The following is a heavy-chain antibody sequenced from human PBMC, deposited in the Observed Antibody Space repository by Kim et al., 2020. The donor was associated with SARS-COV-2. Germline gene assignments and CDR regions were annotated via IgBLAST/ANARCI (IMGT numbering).Heavy chain of an antibody. CDR2: FGGRTDPT. CDR3: ARPFSHDSGSSYQNFDY. D-gene: IGHD3-10*01. V-gene: IGHV3-23*01. CDR1: EFTLTNYA. Sequence: GGSLRLSCVASEFTLTNYAMSWVRQAPGKGLEWVASFGGRTDPTNYAESVKGRFTISRDNSKNAMYLQMPNLRAEDTAVYYCARPFSHDSGSSYQNFDY. J-gene: IGHJ4*01.